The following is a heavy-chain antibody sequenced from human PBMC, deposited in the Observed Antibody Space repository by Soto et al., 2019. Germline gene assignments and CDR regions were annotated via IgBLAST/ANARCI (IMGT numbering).Heavy chain of an antibody. Sequence: SETLSLTCTVSGGSISSSSYYWGWIRQPPGKGLEWSGSIYYSGSTYYNPSLKSRVTISVDTSKNQFSLKLSSVTAADTAVYYCASEVVPAAYSNWFDPWGQGTLVTVSS. J-gene: IGHJ5*02. D-gene: IGHD2-2*01. CDR2: IYYSGST. CDR3: ASEVVPAAYSNWFDP. CDR1: GGSISSSSYY. V-gene: IGHV4-39*01.